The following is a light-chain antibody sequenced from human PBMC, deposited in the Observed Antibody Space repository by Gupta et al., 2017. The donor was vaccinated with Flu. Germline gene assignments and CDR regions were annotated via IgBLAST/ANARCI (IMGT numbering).Light chain of an antibody. CDR3: QQYDSYSRT. Sequence: DIQMTQSPSTLSASVGDRVTITCRASQSISSWLAWYQQKPGKAPKVLISKASSLESGVPSRFSGSGSGTEFTLTSSSLQPDDFATYYCQQYDSYSRTFGQGTKVEIK. CDR2: KAS. V-gene: IGKV1-5*03. J-gene: IGKJ1*01. CDR1: QSISSW.